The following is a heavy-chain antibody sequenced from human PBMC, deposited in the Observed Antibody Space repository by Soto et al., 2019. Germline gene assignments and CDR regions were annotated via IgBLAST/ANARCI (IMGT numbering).Heavy chain of an antibody. D-gene: IGHD6-6*01. CDR1: GYSSTSYW. J-gene: IGHJ6*02. CDR2: IDPGDYDT. CDR3: ASQVVRWSIAARLYPRYYGMDV. Sequence: PGESLKTSWKASGYSSTSYWNGWVRQMRGERLEGMGIIDPGDYDTRYSPSSQGQVTITADKSISTAYLQRSSQKASDTAMYYCASQVVRWSIAARLYPRYYGMDVWGQGTTVTVSS. V-gene: IGHV5-51*01.